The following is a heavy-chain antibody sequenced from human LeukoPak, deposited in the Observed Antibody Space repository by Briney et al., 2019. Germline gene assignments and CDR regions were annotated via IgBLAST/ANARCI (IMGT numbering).Heavy chain of an antibody. Sequence: PSQTLSLTCTVSGGSISSGSYYWSWIRQPAGKGLEWIGRIYTSGSTNYNPSLKSRVTISVGTSKNQFSLKLSSVTAADTAVYYCARGSPYYYDSSGYLYFDYWGQGTLVTVSS. CDR1: GGSISSGSYY. J-gene: IGHJ4*02. CDR3: ARGSPYYYDSSGYLYFDY. D-gene: IGHD3-22*01. V-gene: IGHV4-61*02. CDR2: IYTSGST.